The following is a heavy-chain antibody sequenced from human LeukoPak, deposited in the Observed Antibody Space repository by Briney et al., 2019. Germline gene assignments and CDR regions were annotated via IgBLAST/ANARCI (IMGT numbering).Heavy chain of an antibody. D-gene: IGHD6-13*01. CDR2: IYHSGST. Sequence: SETLSLTCRVSGASISSNNWWSWVRQPPGKGLEWVGEIYHSGSTNYNPSLKSRVTISVDTSKNQFSLKLSSVTAADTAVYYCARGMAAAGIPRYYYYYYMDVWGKGTTVTVSS. CDR3: ARGMAAAGIPRYYYYYYMDV. CDR1: GASISSNNW. J-gene: IGHJ6*03. V-gene: IGHV4-4*02.